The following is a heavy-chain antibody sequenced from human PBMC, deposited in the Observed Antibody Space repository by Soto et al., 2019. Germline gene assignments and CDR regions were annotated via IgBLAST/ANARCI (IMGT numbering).Heavy chain of an antibody. Sequence: SETLSLTCTVSGDSFSNFYWSWIRQSPGKGLQWIGYFHDSGKTGYNPSLENRVSIVVGTSGNQFSLKLSSVTAADTAIYYCARGAPALIHCFFGYWGQGLPVTVSS. CDR3: ARGAPALIHCFFGY. J-gene: IGHJ4*02. D-gene: IGHD2-21*02. CDR2: FHDSGKT. CDR1: GDSFSNFY. V-gene: IGHV4-59*01.